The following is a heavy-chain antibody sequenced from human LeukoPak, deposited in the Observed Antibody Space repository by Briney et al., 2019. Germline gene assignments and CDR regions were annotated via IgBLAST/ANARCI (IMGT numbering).Heavy chain of an antibody. CDR2: IDISSGYT. J-gene: IGHJ6*02. CDR3: ARGHYGLDV. V-gene: IGHV3-11*03. CDR1: GFTFSAHY. Sequence: GGSLRLSCVAPGFTFSAHYMSWIRQPPGKGLEWVSYIDISSGYTYYVDSVKGRFTISRDNARNSLYLQMDNLRAEDTAVYFCARGHYGLDVWGQGTSVTVSS.